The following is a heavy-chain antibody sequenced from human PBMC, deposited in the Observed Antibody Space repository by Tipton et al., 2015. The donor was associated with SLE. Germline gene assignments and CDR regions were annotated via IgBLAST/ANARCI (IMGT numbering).Heavy chain of an antibody. D-gene: IGHD3-22*01. Sequence: GLVKPSETLSLTCTVSGGSISSSSYYWGWIRQPPGKEPEWIGSIYYSGNTYYNPSLKSRVSMSIDTSRNEVFLRLGSVTAADTAVYYCARHDYDSNGYYQHYFDYWGQGTLVTVSS. J-gene: IGHJ4*02. V-gene: IGHV4-39*01. CDR1: GGSISSSSYY. CDR3: ARHDYDSNGYYQHYFDY. CDR2: IYYSGNT.